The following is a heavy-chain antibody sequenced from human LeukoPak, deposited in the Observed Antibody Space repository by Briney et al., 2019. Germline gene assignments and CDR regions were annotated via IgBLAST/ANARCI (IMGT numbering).Heavy chain of an antibody. J-gene: IGHJ3*02. CDR2: ISACNGNT. D-gene: IGHD3-3*01. CDR3: ARDSRITIFGVVPAPDAFDI. CDR1: GGTFSSYA. V-gene: IGHV1-18*01. Sequence: ASVKVSCKASGGTFSSYAISWVRQAPGQGLEWMGWISACNGNTNYAQKLQGRVTMTTDTSTSTAYMELRSLRSDDTAVYYCARDSRITIFGVVPAPDAFDIWGQGTMVTVSS.